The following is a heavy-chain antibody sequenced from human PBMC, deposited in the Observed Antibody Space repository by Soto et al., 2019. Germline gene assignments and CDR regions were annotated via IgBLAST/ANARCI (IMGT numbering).Heavy chain of an antibody. Sequence: EVQLLESGGGLVQPGGSLRLSCAASGFTFSDYGMSWVRQAPGKGPEWVSSISGNGDSTNYADSVKGRFTISRDNSKSTLYLQMTSLRAEDTAVYYCAKRGDTVRIFWYFDLWGRGTLVTVSS. J-gene: IGHJ2*01. V-gene: IGHV3-23*01. CDR2: ISGNGDST. CDR1: GFTFSDYG. CDR3: AKRGDTVRIFWYFDL.